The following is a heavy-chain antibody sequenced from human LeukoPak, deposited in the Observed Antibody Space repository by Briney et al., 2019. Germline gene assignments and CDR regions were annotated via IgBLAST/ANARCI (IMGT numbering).Heavy chain of an antibody. CDR2: ISFSGTYI. D-gene: IGHD1-14*01. J-gene: IGHJ3*02. CDR1: GFTFSGYG. CDR3: ARVRLQPRTLLDDAFDI. V-gene: IGHV3-21*01. Sequence: GGSLRLSCAASGFTFSGYGMNWVRQAPGKGLEWVSSISFSGTYIYYADSLKGRFTISRDNAKNSLYLQMNSLRAEDTAVYYCARVRLQPRTLLDDAFDIWGQGTMVTVSS.